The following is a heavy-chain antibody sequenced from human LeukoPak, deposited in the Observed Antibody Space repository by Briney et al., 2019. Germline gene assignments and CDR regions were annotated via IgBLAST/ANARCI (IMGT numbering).Heavy chain of an antibody. CDR3: ARGAFELVWFGERDWYFDL. Sequence: GGSLRLSCAASGFTFSRYDMHWVRQGTRKGLEWVSAICTAGDTYYPGSVKGRFTISRENAKNSLYLQMNSLRAGDTAVYYCARGAFELVWFGERDWYFDLWGRGTLVTVSS. CDR2: ICTAGDT. CDR1: GFTFSRYD. D-gene: IGHD3-10*01. J-gene: IGHJ2*01. V-gene: IGHV3-13*01.